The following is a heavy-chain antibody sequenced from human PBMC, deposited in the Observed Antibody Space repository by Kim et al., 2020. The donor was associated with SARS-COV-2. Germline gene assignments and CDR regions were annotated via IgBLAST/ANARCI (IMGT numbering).Heavy chain of an antibody. CDR3: ARGPDLYYSYYGMDV. Sequence: SETLSLTCAVYGGSFSGYYWSWIRQPPGKGLEWIGEINHSGNTNYNPSLKSRVTISVDTSKNQFSLKLSSVTAADTAVYYCARGPDLYYSYYGMDVWGKG. J-gene: IGHJ6*04. CDR2: INHSGNT. V-gene: IGHV4-34*01. CDR1: GGSFSGYY.